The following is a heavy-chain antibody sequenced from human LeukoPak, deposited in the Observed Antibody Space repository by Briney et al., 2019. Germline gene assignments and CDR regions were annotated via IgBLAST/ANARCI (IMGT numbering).Heavy chain of an antibody. CDR1: GFAFSTYS. J-gene: IGHJ4*02. D-gene: IGHD2-15*01. CDR3: ARDFGGTLKTALDY. CDR2: IANSVIHI. V-gene: IGHV3-21*01. Sequence: GGSLRLSCAAYGFAFSTYSMTWVRQAPGKGLEWVSSIANSVIHIYYADSGKGRFTVSRDNAKNSLFLQMDGLRAEDTAIYYCARDFGGTLKTALDYWGQGTLVTVSS.